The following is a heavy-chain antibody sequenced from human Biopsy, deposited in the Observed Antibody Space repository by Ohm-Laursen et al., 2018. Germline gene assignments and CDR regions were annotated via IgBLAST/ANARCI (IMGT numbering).Heavy chain of an antibody. CDR1: GDSISSYY. CDR2: VYYTGST. Sequence: SETLSLTWTVSGDSISSYYWSWIRQPPGKGLEWIGYVYYTGSTDYNPSLQSRVTISVDTSKNQFSLKLSSVTAADTAVYYCARMDCSGGSCHYYSYGMDVWGQGTTVTVSS. D-gene: IGHD2-15*01. V-gene: IGHV4-59*08. CDR3: ARMDCSGGSCHYYSYGMDV. J-gene: IGHJ6*02.